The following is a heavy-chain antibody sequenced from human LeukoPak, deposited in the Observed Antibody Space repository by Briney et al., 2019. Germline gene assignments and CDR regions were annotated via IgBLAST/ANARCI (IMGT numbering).Heavy chain of an antibody. D-gene: IGHD3-10*01. V-gene: IGHV1-8*03. Sequence: ASVKVSCKASGYTFTGYYMHWVRQAPGQGLEWMGWMNPNSGNTGYAQKFQGRVTIIRNTSISTAYMELSSLRSEDTAVYYCARSHYYGSGSYYNGFDYWGQGTLVTVSS. CDR3: ARSHYYGSGSYYNGFDY. CDR1: GYTFTGYY. J-gene: IGHJ4*02. CDR2: MNPNSGNT.